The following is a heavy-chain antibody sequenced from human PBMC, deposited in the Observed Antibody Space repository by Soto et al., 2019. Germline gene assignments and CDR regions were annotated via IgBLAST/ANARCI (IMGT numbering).Heavy chain of an antibody. D-gene: IGHD5-12*01. CDR3: VRGYSDYTDYFDY. V-gene: IGHV3-7*03. Sequence: DVQLLESGGGLVQPGGSLRLSCAASGFSFSSFWMIWVRQAPEKGLEWVAIIKQDGSEKHYVDSVKGRFTVSRDNAEKSLYLQMDSLRPDDTAVYYCVRGYSDYTDYFDYWGQGALVTVSS. CDR1: GFSFSSFW. CDR2: IKQDGSEK. J-gene: IGHJ4*02.